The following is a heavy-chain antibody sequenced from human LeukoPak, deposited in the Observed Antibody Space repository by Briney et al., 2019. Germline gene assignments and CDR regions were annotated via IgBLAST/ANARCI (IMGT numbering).Heavy chain of an antibody. CDR1: GGTFSSYA. Sequence: GSSVKVSCKASGGTFSSYAISWVRQAPGQGLEWMGWIKPNTGDTNSAQKFQGRVTMTRDMSTSTVYMELSSLRSEDTAVYYCARGSYGSGTYGAFDSWGQGTLVTVSS. CDR2: IKPNTGDT. D-gene: IGHD3-10*01. CDR3: ARGSYGSGTYGAFDS. J-gene: IGHJ4*02. V-gene: IGHV1-69*04.